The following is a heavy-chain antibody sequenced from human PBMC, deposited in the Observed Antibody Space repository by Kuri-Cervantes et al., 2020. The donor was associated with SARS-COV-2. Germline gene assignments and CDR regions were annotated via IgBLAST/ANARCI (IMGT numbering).Heavy chain of an antibody. CDR3: AKCSDIAAAGQTDY. CDR1: GFTFSSYA. D-gene: IGHD6-13*01. CDR2: ISGSGGST. V-gene: IGHV3-23*01. J-gene: IGHJ4*02. Sequence: GESLKISCAASGFTFSSYAMSWVRQAPGKGLEWVSAISGSGGSTYYADSVKGRFTISRDNPKNTLYLQMNSLRAEDTAVYYCAKCSDIAAAGQTDYWGQGTLVTVSS.